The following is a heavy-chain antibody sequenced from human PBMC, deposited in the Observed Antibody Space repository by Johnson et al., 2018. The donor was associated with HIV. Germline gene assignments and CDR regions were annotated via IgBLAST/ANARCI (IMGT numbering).Heavy chain of an antibody. CDR3: ARAIGVVVYAIRGRAFDI. D-gene: IGHD2-8*02. Sequence: QVQLVESGGGLVKPGGSLRLSCAASGFTFSDYFMSWIRQAPGKGLECLAYISSSGSSIYYTDSVKGRFTISRDNAKNSLYLQMNSLRAEDTALYYCARAIGVVVYAIRGRAFDIWGQGTMVTVSS. V-gene: IGHV3-11*01. J-gene: IGHJ3*02. CDR2: ISSSGSSI. CDR1: GFTFSDYF.